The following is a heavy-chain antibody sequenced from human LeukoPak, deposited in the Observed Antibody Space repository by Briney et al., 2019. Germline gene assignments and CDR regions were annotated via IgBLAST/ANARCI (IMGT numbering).Heavy chain of an antibody. Sequence: GGSLRLSCVGSGFTFSSYTMNWVRQAPGKGLEWVSSISTSSTYIYYADSVKGRFTISRDNAKNSLYLQMNSLRAEDTAVYYCARDPPFIIGTTFFDYWGQGTPVTVSS. CDR2: ISTSSTYI. D-gene: IGHD1-20*01. CDR3: ARDPPFIIGTTFFDY. CDR1: GFTFSSYT. J-gene: IGHJ4*02. V-gene: IGHV3-21*01.